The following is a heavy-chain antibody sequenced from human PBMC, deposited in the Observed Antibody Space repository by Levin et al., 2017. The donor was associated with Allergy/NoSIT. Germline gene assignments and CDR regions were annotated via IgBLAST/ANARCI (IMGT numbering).Heavy chain of an antibody. CDR3: AGEPNSPYYYHYGLDV. J-gene: IGHJ6*02. V-gene: IGHV4-39*07. CDR2: IYYDGSA. Sequence: SETLSLTCTVSGGSISDDSYYWAWVRQPPGTGLEWIGSIYYDGSAYYNPSLKTRLTISVDTSKNQFSLRVNSVTAADTAIYYCAGEPNSPYYYHYGLDVWGQGTTVTVSS. D-gene: IGHD2/OR15-2a*01. CDR1: GGSISDDSYY.